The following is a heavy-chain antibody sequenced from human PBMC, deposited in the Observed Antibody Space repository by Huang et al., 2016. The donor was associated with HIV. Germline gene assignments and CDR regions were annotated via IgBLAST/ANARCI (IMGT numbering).Heavy chain of an antibody. Sequence: EVQLLESGGGLVQPGGSLRLSCAASGFTFNKYVMSWVRQAPGKGLEWVSTISIRGGRTSYADSVKGRFTISRDNAENTLDLQMNSLTAEDTAVYYCAKDRTVVVEDYFDYWGQGTLVTVSS. V-gene: IGHV3-23*01. J-gene: IGHJ4*02. D-gene: IGHD2-15*01. CDR2: ISIRGGRT. CDR3: AKDRTVVVEDYFDY. CDR1: GFTFNKYV.